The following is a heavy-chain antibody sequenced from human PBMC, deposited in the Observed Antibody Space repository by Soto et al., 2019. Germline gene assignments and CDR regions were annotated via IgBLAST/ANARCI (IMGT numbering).Heavy chain of an antibody. CDR3: ARDRAKWKDYYYYGMDV. CDR1: GGSISSGDDF. D-gene: IGHD1-20*01. Sequence: QVQLQESGPGLVKPSQTLSLTCTVSGGSISSGDDFWTWIRKPPGKGLEWIGYIYYSGSTYYNPSLKSRLTMSVATSKNQFSLKLSSVTAADTAVYYCARDRAKWKDYYYYGMDVWGQGTTVTVSS. V-gene: IGHV4-30-4*01. CDR2: IYYSGST. J-gene: IGHJ6*02.